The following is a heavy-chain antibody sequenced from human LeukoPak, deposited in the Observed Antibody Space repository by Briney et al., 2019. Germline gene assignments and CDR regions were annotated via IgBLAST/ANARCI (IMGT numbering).Heavy chain of an antibody. CDR3: ARGQPGVAAAGNLDY. V-gene: IGHV3-21*01. D-gene: IGHD6-13*01. Sequence: GGSLRLSCAASGFTFSIYTVNWVRQAPGKGLEWVSSISSSSTFIYYADSVKGRFTISRDNAKNTLFLQMNSLRAEDTAVYYCARGQPGVAAAGNLDYWGQGTLVTVSS. J-gene: IGHJ4*02. CDR1: GFTFSIYT. CDR2: ISSSSTFI.